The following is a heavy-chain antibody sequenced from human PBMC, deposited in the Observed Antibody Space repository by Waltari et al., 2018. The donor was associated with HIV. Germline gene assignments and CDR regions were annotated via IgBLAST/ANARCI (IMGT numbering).Heavy chain of an antibody. CDR1: GLAGLHTH. CDR2: IYSNATT. D-gene: IGHD3-22*01. Sequence: EVQLVESGGGLIQPGGSLRLACAASGLAGLHTHMSWVRQATGKGLEWVSLIYSNATTYYADSVKGRFTISRDNSKNTLYLQMNSLRADDTAVYFCATVLVRTSWVITTAPFDYWGQGTLVTVSS. V-gene: IGHV3-53*01. CDR3: ATVLVRTSWVITTAPFDY. J-gene: IGHJ4*02.